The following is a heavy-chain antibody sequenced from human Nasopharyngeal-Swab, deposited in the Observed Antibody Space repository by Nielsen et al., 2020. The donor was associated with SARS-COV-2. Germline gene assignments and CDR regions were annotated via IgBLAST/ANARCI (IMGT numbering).Heavy chain of an antibody. J-gene: IGHJ4*02. CDR3: AKHKVSCGGDCYTIPDY. V-gene: IGHV3-23*01. Sequence: GESLKISCAASGFTFSTYIMSWVRQAPGKGLEWVSAITGSGGTTTYAESVEGRFTISRDNSKNTLYLQMNSLRAEDTAIYYCAKHKVSCGGDCYTIPDYWGQGTLVTVSS. D-gene: IGHD2-21*01. CDR1: GFTFSTYI. CDR2: ITGSGGTT.